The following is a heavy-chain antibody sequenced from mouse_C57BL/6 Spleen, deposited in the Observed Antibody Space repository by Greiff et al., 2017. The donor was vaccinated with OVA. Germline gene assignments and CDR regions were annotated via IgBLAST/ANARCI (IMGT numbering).Heavy chain of an antibody. V-gene: IGHV1-52*01. J-gene: IGHJ4*01. D-gene: IGHD2-4*01. CDR3: ARRGYDYDGDAMDY. CDR1: GYTFTSYW. Sequence: VQLQQPGAELVRPGSSVKLSCKASGYTFTSYWMHWVKQRPIQGLEWIGNIDPSDSETHYNQKFEDKATLTVDKSSSTAYMQLSSLTSEDSAVYYCARRGYDYDGDAMDYWGQGTSVTVSS. CDR2: IDPSDSET.